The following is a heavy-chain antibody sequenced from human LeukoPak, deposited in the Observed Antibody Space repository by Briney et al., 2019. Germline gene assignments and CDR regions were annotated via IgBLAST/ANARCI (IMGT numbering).Heavy chain of an antibody. V-gene: IGHV1-69*01. CDR2: IIPIFGTA. CDR3: AGSQDSHCYDNLFDP. CDR1: GGTFSSYA. J-gene: IGHJ5*01. Sequence: SVKVSCKASGGTFSSYAISWVRQAPGQGLEWMGGIIPIFGTANYAQKFQGRVTITADESTSTAYMELSSLRSEDTAVYYCAGSQDSHCYDNLFDPWGQGTLVTVSS. D-gene: IGHD5-18*01.